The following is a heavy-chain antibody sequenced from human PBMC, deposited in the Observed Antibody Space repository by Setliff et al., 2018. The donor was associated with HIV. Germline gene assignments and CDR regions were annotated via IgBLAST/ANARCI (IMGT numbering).Heavy chain of an antibody. CDR1: GFSFSDYF. V-gene: IGHV3-11*01. CDR2: ISGSGGVM. CDR3: AKDPAVNAYGDYPLGGMDV. D-gene: IGHD4-17*01. Sequence: GGSLRLSCAVSGFSFSDYFMTWIRQAPGKGLEWVSYISGSGGVMAYADSVKGRFTISRDNAKNSMYLQMNSLRVEDTATYYCAKDPAVNAYGDYPLGGMDVWGKGTTVTVSS. J-gene: IGHJ6*04.